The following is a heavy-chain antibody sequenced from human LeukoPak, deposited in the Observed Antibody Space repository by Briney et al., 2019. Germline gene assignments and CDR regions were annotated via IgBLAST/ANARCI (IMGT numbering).Heavy chain of an antibody. CDR1: GYTFTGYY. D-gene: IGHD5-18*01. J-gene: IGHJ4*02. CDR3: ARTRGYSYGYEDY. V-gene: IGHV1-2*06. CDR2: INPNSGGT. Sequence: ASVKVSCKASGYTFTGYYMHWVRQAPGQGPEWMGRINPNSGGTNYAQKFQGRVTMTRDTSISTAYMELSRLRSDDTAVYYCARTRGYSYGYEDYWGQGTLVTVSS.